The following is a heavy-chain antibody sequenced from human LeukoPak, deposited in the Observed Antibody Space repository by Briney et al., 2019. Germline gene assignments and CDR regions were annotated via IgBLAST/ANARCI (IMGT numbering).Heavy chain of an antibody. Sequence: GGSLRLSCAASGFTVNQNYMSWVRQAPGRGQEWVSLIYADGATHYADSVKGRFTISRDNSKNTVYLEMNSLRPEDTAVYYCARDRAEIKAWVEFDPWGQGTLVTVSS. CDR3: ARDRAEIKAWVEFDP. D-gene: IGHD5-24*01. J-gene: IGHJ5*02. CDR1: GFTVNQNY. V-gene: IGHV3-66*02. CDR2: IYADGAT.